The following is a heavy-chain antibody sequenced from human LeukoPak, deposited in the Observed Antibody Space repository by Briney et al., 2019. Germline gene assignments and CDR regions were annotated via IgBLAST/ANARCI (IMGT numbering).Heavy chain of an antibody. D-gene: IGHD2-15*01. Sequence: GGSLRLSCAASGFKFSTYAMNWVRQAPGKGLECVSSISGDGGSTYYADSVKGQFTISRDNSRNFLYLQMNSLSAADTAVYYCAKDSVPYCTGGSCLPSWGQGTLLTVPS. V-gene: IGHV3-23*01. CDR2: ISGDGGST. J-gene: IGHJ5*02. CDR3: AKDSVPYCTGGSCLPS. CDR1: GFKFSTYA.